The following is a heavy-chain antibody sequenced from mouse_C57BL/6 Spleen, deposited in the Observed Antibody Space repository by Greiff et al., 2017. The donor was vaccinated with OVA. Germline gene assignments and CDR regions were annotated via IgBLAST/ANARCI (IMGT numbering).Heavy chain of an antibody. CDR3: ARETNYYFYYFDY. D-gene: IGHD1-1*01. CDR1: GYTFTSYW. V-gene: IGHV1-53*01. J-gene: IGHJ2*01. Sequence: VKLQQPGTELVKPGASVKLSCKASGYTFTSYWMHWVKQRPGQGLEWIGNINPSNGGTNYNEKFKSKATLTVDKSSSTAYMQLSSLTSEDSAVYYCARETNYYFYYFDYWGQGTTLTVSS. CDR2: INPSNGGT.